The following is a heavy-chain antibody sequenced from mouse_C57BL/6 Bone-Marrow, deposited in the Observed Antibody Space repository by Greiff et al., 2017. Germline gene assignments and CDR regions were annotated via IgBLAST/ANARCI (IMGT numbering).Heavy chain of an antibody. CDR1: GFTFSDYG. D-gene: IGHD1-1*01. V-gene: IGHV5-17*01. J-gene: IGHJ2*01. Sequence: EVKLVESGGGLVKPGGSLKLSCAASGFTFSDYGMHWVRQAPEKGLEWVAYISSGSSTIYYADTVKGRFTISSDNANNTLFLQMTSLRSEDTAMYYGAMPHYGSSYYFDYWGQGTTLTVSS. CDR3: AMPHYGSSYYFDY. CDR2: ISSGSSTI.